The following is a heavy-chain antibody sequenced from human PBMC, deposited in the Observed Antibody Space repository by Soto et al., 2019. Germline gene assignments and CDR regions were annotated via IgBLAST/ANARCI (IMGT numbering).Heavy chain of an antibody. CDR3: ASVAAAEPPAPSYGMDV. CDR1: GYSFTSYW. J-gene: IGHJ6*02. Sequence: GESLKISCKGSGYSFTSYWISWVRQMPGKGLEWMGRIDPSDSYTNYSPSFQGHVTISADKSISTAYLQWSSLKASDTAMYYCASVAAAEPPAPSYGMDVWGQGTTLTVSS. V-gene: IGHV5-10-1*01. CDR2: IDPSDSYT. D-gene: IGHD6-13*01.